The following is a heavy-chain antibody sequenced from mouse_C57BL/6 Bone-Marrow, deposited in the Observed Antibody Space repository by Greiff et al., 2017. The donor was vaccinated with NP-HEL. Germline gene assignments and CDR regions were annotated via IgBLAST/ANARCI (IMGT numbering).Heavy chain of an antibody. CDR1: GYTFTSYW. Sequence: QVQLQQSGAELVKPGASVKLSCKASGYTFTSYWMHWVKQRPGQGLEWIGMIHPNSGSTNYNEKFKSKATLTVDKSSSTAYMQLSSLTSEDSAVYYCARGSYSYYFDYWGQGTTLTVSS. CDR3: ARGSYSYYFDY. J-gene: IGHJ2*01. D-gene: IGHD2-10*01. CDR2: IHPNSGST. V-gene: IGHV1-64*01.